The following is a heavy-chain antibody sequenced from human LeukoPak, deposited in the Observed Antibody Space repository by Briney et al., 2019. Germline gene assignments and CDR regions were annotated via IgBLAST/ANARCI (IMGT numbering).Heavy chain of an antibody. CDR3: AKDIGSYYGSGSYSYFDY. D-gene: IGHD3-10*01. Sequence: SLRLSCAASGFTFDDYAMHWVRQAPGKGLEWVSGISWNSGSIGYVDSVKGRFTISRDNAKNSLYLQMNSLRAEDTALYYCAKDIGSYYGSGSYSYFDYWGQGTLVTVSS. V-gene: IGHV3-9*01. CDR2: ISWNSGSI. CDR1: GFTFDDYA. J-gene: IGHJ4*02.